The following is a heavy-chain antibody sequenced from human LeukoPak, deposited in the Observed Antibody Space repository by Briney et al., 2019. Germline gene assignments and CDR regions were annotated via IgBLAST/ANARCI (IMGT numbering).Heavy chain of an antibody. Sequence: GGSLRLSCAASGFTFSSYAMHWVRQAPGKGLEGVAVISYDGSNKYYADSVKGRFTISRDNSKNTLYLQMNSLRAEDTAVYYCARDRSYYDSSGYFDYWGQGTLVTVSS. CDR1: GFTFSSYA. CDR2: ISYDGSNK. CDR3: ARDRSYYDSSGYFDY. J-gene: IGHJ4*02. D-gene: IGHD3-22*01. V-gene: IGHV3-30*04.